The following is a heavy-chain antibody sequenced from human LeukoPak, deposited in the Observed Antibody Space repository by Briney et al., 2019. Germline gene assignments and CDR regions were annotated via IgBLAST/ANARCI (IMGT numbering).Heavy chain of an antibody. V-gene: IGHV4-59*01. CDR2: IYYSGDT. J-gene: IGHJ3*02. Sequence: PSETLSLTCGVSGGSIRPYYWTWVRQPPGKGLEWLSYIYYSGDTSYNPSLKSRVTMSVDTSKKQFSLKLSSVTAADTAVYYCARFVLELIALRSVMGAFEIWGQGIMVSVSS. D-gene: IGHD3-3*01. CDR3: ARFVLELIALRSVMGAFEI. CDR1: GGSIRPYY.